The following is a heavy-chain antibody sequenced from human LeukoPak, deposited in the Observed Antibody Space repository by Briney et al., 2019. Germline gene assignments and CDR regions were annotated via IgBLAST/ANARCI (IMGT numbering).Heavy chain of an antibody. Sequence: SETLSLTCTVSGGSFSSGDYYWSWIRQPPGLGLEWLGYLYYSGSNYYNPSLRGRVAISVDTSKSQFSLKLSSVTAADTAVYYWARDEKRVVTRYYYYGMDGWGQGTTVTVSS. J-gene: IGHJ6*02. CDR3: ARDEKRVVTRYYYYGMDG. CDR2: LYYSGSN. D-gene: IGHD2-21*02. CDR1: GGSFSSGDYY. V-gene: IGHV4-30-4*01.